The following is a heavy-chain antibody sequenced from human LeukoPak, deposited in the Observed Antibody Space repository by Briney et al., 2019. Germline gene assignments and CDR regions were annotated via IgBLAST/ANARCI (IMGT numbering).Heavy chain of an antibody. D-gene: IGHD3-22*01. V-gene: IGHV3-21*01. CDR1: GFTFSSYS. J-gene: IGHJ4*02. Sequence: GGSLRLSCAASGFTFSSYSMNWVRQAPGKGLEWVSSISSSSSYIYYADSVKGRFTISRDNAKNSLYLQVNSLRAEDTAVYYCASDSSGLVDYWGQGTLVTVSS. CDR2: ISSSSSYI. CDR3: ASDSSGLVDY.